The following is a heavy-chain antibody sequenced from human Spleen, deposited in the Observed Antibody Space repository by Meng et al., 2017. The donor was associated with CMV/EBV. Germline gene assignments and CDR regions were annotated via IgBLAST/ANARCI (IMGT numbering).Heavy chain of an antibody. J-gene: IGHJ2*01. CDR2: ISYDGSNK. CDR1: GFTFSSYA. CDR3: ARGPAVRRNDWYFDL. Sequence: GGSLRLSCAASGFTFSSYAMHWVRQAPGKGLEWVAVISYDGSNKYYADSVKGRFTISRDNSKNTLYLQMNSLRAEDTAVYYCARGPAVRRNDWYFDLWGRGTLVTVSS. D-gene: IGHD3-10*01. V-gene: IGHV3-30-3*01.